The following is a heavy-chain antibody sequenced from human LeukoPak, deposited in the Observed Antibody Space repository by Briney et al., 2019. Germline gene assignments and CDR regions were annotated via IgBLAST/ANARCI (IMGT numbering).Heavy chain of an antibody. D-gene: IGHD2-2*01. CDR2: ISSRGSYK. Sequence: PGGSLRLSCAASGFTFSNYNMNWVRQAPGKGLEWVSYISSRGSYKYYADSVRGRFTISRDDAQNSLYLQMNSLRADDMAVYYCARDKTYCSSPSCSLDYWGQGTLVTVSS. J-gene: IGHJ4*02. CDR1: GFTFSNYN. CDR3: ARDKTYCSSPSCSLDY. V-gene: IGHV3-21*01.